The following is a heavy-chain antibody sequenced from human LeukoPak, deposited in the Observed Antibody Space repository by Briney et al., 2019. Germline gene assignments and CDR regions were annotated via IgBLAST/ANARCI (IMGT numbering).Heavy chain of an antibody. CDR1: GGSISSSSYY. CDR3: ARGRIDIVVVPARRAYYMDV. J-gene: IGHJ6*03. CDR2: IYYSGST. D-gene: IGHD2-2*01. Sequence: SETLSLTCTVSGGSISSSSYYWGWIRQPPGKGLEWIGSIYYSGSTYYNPSLKSRVTISVDTSKNQFSLKLSSVTAADTAVYYCARGRIDIVVVPARRAYYMDVWGKGTTVTVSS. V-gene: IGHV4-39*07.